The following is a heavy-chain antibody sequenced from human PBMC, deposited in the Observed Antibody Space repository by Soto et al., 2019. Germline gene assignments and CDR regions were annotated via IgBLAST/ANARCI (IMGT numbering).Heavy chain of an antibody. CDR1: GFTFGDYA. J-gene: IGHJ6*02. CDR3: TRDRGQYYDFWSGYYNYYYYGMDV. Sequence: GGSLRLSCTASGFTFGDYAMSWVRQAPGKGLEWVGFIRSKAYGGTTEYAASVKGRFTISRDDSKSIAYLQMNSLKTEDTAVYYCTRDRGQYYDFWSGYYNYYYYGMDVWGQGTTVTVSS. D-gene: IGHD3-3*01. V-gene: IGHV3-49*04. CDR2: IRSKAYGGTT.